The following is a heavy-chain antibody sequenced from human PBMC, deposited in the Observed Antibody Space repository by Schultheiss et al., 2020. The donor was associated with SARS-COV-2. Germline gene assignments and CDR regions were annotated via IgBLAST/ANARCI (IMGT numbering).Heavy chain of an antibody. CDR3: ARDGRIVVVPSV. V-gene: IGHV3-23*01. CDR2: ISGSGGST. D-gene: IGHD2-2*01. J-gene: IGHJ4*02. CDR1: GFTFDDYA. Sequence: GGSLRLSCAASGFTFDDYAIHWVRQAPGKGLEWVSAISGSGGSTYYADSVKGRFTISRDNSKNTLYLQMNSLRAEDTAVYYCARDGRIVVVPSVWGQGTLVTVSS.